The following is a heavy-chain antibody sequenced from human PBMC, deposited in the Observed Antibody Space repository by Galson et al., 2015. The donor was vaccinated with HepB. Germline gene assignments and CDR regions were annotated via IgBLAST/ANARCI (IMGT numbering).Heavy chain of an antibody. CDR1: GYSLTELA. V-gene: IGHV1-24*01. J-gene: IGHJ5*02. D-gene: IGHD3-3*01. CDR2: FTPEAGET. Sequence: VKVSCKVSGYSLTELAMHWVRQAPGKGLEWMGGFTPEAGETIVAQKFQGRVTVTEDTATNTAYMELRGLRSEDTAVYYCASGRRITILGVVTREADNWFDPWGQGTLVTVSS. CDR3: ASGRRITILGVVTREADNWFDP.